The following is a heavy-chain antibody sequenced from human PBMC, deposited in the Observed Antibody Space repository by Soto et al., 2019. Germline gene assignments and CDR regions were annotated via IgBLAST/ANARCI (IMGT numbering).Heavy chain of an antibody. D-gene: IGHD3-22*01. Sequence: SETWPLTCTVSGGSISSSSYYWGWIRQPPGKGLEWIGSIYYSGSTYYNPSLKSRVTISVDTSKNQFSLKLSSVTAADTAVYYCARRLYYDSSGFEGGGMDVWGQGTTVT. CDR3: ARRLYYDSSGFEGGGMDV. V-gene: IGHV4-39*01. J-gene: IGHJ6*02. CDR1: GGSISSSSYY. CDR2: IYYSGST.